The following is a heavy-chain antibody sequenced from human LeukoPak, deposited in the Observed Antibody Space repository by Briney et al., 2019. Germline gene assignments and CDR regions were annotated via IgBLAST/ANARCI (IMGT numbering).Heavy chain of an antibody. CDR1: GFTFSSYA. J-gene: IGHJ4*02. CDR3: ARAKGYYESSGKIDY. Sequence: PGGSLRLSCAASGFTFSSYAMHWVRQAPGKGLEWVAVMSYDGSNKYYADSVKGRFTISRDNSKNTLYLQMNSLRAEDTAVYYCARAKGYYESSGKIDYWGQGTLVTVSS. V-gene: IGHV3-30-3*01. CDR2: MSYDGSNK. D-gene: IGHD3-22*01.